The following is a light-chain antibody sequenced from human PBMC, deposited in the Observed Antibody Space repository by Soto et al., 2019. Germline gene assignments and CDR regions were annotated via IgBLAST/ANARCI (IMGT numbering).Light chain of an antibody. V-gene: IGKV3-11*01. CDR3: LQRSNWQYT. J-gene: IGKJ2*01. CDR2: DAS. Sequence: EIVLTQSPATLSLSPGERATLSCRASQSVSSYLAWYQQKPGQAPRLLIYDASNRVTGIPARFSGSGSGTDFTLTISSLEPEDVAVSYCLQRSNWQYTFGQGTKVEIK. CDR1: QSVSSY.